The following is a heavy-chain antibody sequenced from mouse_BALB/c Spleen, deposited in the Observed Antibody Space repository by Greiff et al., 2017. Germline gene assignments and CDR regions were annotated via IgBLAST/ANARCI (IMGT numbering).Heavy chain of an antibody. V-gene: IGHV5-17*02. CDR1: GFTFSSFG. D-gene: IGHD1-2*01. Sequence: EVKLVESGGGLVQPGGSRKLSCAASGFTFSSFGMHWVRQAPEKGLEWVAYISSGSSTIYYADTVKGRFTISRDNPKNTLFLHMTSLRSEDTAMYYCARGYGYVGYYAMDYWGQGTSVTVSS. CDR3: ARGYGYVGYYAMDY. CDR2: ISSGSSTI. J-gene: IGHJ4*01.